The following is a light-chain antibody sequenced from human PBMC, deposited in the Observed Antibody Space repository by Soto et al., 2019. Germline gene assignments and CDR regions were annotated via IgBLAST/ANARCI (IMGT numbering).Light chain of an antibody. J-gene: IGLJ1*01. CDR2: EVN. Sequence: ALTQPPSASASPGQPVSISCTGTSSDFGAYKYVSWYQQHPGKAPKLIIYEVNQRPSGVPDRFSGSKSGNTASLTVSGLQAEDEADYYCSSYVASNNLRVFGTGTKVTVL. V-gene: IGLV2-8*01. CDR1: SSDFGAYKY. CDR3: SSYVASNNLRV.